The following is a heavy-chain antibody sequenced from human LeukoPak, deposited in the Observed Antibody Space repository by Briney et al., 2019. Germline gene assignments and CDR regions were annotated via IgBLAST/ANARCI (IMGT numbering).Heavy chain of an antibody. Sequence: PGGSLRLSCAASGFTFSSYWMSWVRQAPGKGLEWVSSISGSGSGGSTYYADSVKGRFTISRDNSKNSLYLQMNSLRAEDTAGYYCAKSGYSCFDYCGQGTLVTVSS. CDR3: AKSGYSCFDY. J-gene: IGHJ4*02. CDR2: ISGSGSGGST. V-gene: IGHV3-23*01. CDR1: GFTFSSYW. D-gene: IGHD5-24*01.